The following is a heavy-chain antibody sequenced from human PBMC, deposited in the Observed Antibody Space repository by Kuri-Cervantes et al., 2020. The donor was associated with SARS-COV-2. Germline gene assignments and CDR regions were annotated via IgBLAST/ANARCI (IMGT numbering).Heavy chain of an antibody. Sequence: GESLKISCAVSGFTFSGYGMHWVRQAPGKGLEWVANIKQDGSEKYYVDSVKGRFTISRDNAKNSLYLQMNSLRAEDTAVYYCAKIAHVVVIAGAFDLWGQGTMVTVSS. D-gene: IGHD2-21*01. V-gene: IGHV3-7*03. CDR1: GFTFSGYG. CDR3: AKIAHVVVIAGAFDL. CDR2: IKQDGSEK. J-gene: IGHJ3*01.